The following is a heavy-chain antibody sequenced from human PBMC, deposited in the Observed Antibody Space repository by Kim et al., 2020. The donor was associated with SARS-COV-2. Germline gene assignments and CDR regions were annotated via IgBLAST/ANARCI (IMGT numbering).Heavy chain of an antibody. CDR2: IYSGGSST. CDR1: GFTFSSYA. V-gene: IGHV3-23*03. Sequence: GGSLRLSCAASGFTFSSYAMSWVRQAPGKGLEWVSVIYSGGSSTYYADSVKGRFTISRDNSKNTLYLQMNSLRAEDTAVYYCALTKDYDYAPFDYWGQGTLVTVSS. D-gene: IGHD5-12*01. CDR3: ALTKDYDYAPFDY. J-gene: IGHJ4*02.